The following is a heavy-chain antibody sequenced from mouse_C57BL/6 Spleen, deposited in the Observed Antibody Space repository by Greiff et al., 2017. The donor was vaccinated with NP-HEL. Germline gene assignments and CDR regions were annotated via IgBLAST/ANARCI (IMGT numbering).Heavy chain of an antibody. Sequence: QVQLKESGPGLVQPSQSLSITCTVSGFSLTSYGVHWVRQSPGKGLEWLGVIWRGGSTDYNAAFMSRLSITKDNSKSQVFFKMNSLQADDTAIYYCAKNPIFITTVVEGTYAMDYWGQGTSVTVSS. J-gene: IGHJ4*01. CDR1: GFSLTSYG. CDR2: IWRGGST. CDR3: AKNPIFITTVVEGTYAMDY. D-gene: IGHD1-1*01. V-gene: IGHV2-5*01.